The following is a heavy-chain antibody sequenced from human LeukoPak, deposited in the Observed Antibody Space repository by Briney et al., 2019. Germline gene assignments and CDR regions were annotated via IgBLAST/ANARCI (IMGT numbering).Heavy chain of an antibody. CDR3: ARQRGSYYSGPFDI. Sequence: SETLSLTCTVSGGSISSSSYYWVWIRQPPGKGLEWIGSMSHSGSTYFNPSLKSRVTISVDTSKNQFSLKVSFVTAADTAVYYCARQRGSYYSGPFDIWGQGTTVTVSS. CDR1: GGSISSSSYY. D-gene: IGHD1-26*01. J-gene: IGHJ6*02. V-gene: IGHV4-39*01. CDR2: MSHSGST.